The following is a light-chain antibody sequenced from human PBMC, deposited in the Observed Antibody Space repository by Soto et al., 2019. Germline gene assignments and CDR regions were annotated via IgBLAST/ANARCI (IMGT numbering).Light chain of an antibody. CDR1: QGISSN. V-gene: IGKV1-9*01. CDR3: QQFNSYPIT. Sequence: DIPLTQSPSFLSASVGDRVTITCRASQGISSNLAWYQQKPGKAPKLLIYAASTLQSGVPSRFSGSGSGTEFTLTISSLQPEDFATYYCQQFNSYPITFGHGTRLEIK. J-gene: IGKJ5*01. CDR2: AAS.